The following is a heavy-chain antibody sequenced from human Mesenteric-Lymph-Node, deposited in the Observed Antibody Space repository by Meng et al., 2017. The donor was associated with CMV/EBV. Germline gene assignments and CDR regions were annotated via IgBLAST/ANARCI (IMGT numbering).Heavy chain of an antibody. CDR2: ISSTSSYI. CDR1: GFTFSSYS. CDR3: ARVHSGYDNLTETIYYSDY. D-gene: IGHD3-9*01. V-gene: IGHV3-21*01. Sequence: GESLKISCAASGFTFSSYSMNWVRQAPRKGLEWVSSISSTSSYIYNADSVRGRFTISRDNAKNSLYLQMNSLRAEDTAVYYCARVHSGYDNLTETIYYSDYWGQGTLVTVSS. J-gene: IGHJ4*02.